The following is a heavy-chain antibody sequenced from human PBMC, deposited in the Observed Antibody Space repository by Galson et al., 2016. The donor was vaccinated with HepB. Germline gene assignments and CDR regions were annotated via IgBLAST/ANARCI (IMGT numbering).Heavy chain of an antibody. V-gene: IGHV3-53*01. CDR1: GFTVSTSY. J-gene: IGHJ6*02. D-gene: IGHD1-7*01. CDR2: IYNNGEI. CDR3: ARSLIGTQGYYYYGLEV. Sequence: SLRLSCAASGFTVSTSYMSWVRQAPGKGLEWVSVIYNNGEIYYADTVRGRFTISRDNSKNTLFLEMNSLRAEDTAVYYCARSLIGTQGYYYYGLEVWGQGTTVIVSS.